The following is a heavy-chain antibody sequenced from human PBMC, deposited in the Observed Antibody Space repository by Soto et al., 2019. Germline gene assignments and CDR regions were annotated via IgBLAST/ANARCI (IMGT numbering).Heavy chain of an antibody. CDR1: GFSFSSYW. CDR3: ARDPPVAV. Sequence: SLRLSCAASGFSFSSYWMSWVRQAPGKGLGWVANIKQDGTEKNYVDSVKGRFTISRDNTKNSLYLQMNSLRAEDTAVYYCARDPPVAVRAQGTLVTVSS. D-gene: IGHD6-19*01. CDR2: IKQDGTEK. J-gene: IGHJ4*02. V-gene: IGHV3-7*01.